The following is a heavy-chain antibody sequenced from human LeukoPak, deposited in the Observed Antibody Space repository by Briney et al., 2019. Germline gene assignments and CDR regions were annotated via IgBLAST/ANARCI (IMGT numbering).Heavy chain of an antibody. D-gene: IGHD4-17*01. V-gene: IGHV3-9*01. CDR2: ISWNSGSI. Sequence: GGFLRLSCAASGFTFDDYAMHWVRQAPGKGLEWVSGISWNSGSIGYADSVKGRFTISRDNAKNSLYLQMNSLRAEDTALYYCAKGQHDYGDYLVHFDYWGQGTLVTVSS. J-gene: IGHJ4*02. CDR3: AKGQHDYGDYLVHFDY. CDR1: GFTFDDYA.